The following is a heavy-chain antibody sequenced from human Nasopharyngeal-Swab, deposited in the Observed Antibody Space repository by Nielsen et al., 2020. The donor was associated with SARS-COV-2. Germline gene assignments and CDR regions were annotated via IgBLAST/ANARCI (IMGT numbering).Heavy chain of an antibody. J-gene: IGHJ4*02. CDR3: ARGFDY. V-gene: IGHV4-39*07. CDR2: IYYTGSP. Sequence: SETLSLTCTVSGGSISSSSYYWGWIRQPPGKGLEWIGSIYYTGSPNYNPSLKSRVTISVDTSKNQFSLKLSSVTAADTAVYYCARGFDYWGQGTLVTVSS. CDR1: GGSISSSSYY.